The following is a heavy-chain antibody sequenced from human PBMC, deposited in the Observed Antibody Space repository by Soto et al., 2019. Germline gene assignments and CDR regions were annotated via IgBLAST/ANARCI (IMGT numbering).Heavy chain of an antibody. Sequence: GGSLRLSCAASGFTFSSYDMHWVRQATGKGLEWVSAIGTAGDTYYPGSVKGRFTISRDNSKNTLYLQMNSLRAEDTAVYYCAKDKGVVRVDDAFDIWGQGTMVTVSS. D-gene: IGHD2-8*01. CDR1: GFTFSSYD. J-gene: IGHJ3*02. V-gene: IGHV3-13*04. CDR2: IGTAGDT. CDR3: AKDKGVVRVDDAFDI.